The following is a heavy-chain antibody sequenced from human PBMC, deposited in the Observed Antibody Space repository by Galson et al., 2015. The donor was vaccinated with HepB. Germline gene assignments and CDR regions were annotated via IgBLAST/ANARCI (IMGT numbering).Heavy chain of an antibody. J-gene: IGHJ6*03. CDR3: ARDGGSAVIASPMDV. V-gene: IGHV4-34*01. Sequence: ETLSLTCAVYGGSFSGYYWSWIRQPPGKGLEWIGEINHSGSTNYNPSLKSRVTISVDTSKNQFSLKLSSVTAADTAVYYCARDGGSAVIASPMDVWGKGTTVTVSS. CDR2: INHSGST. D-gene: IGHD6-19*01. CDR1: GGSFSGYY.